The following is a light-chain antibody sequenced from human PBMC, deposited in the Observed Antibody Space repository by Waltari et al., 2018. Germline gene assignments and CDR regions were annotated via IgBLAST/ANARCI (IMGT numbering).Light chain of an antibody. CDR1: QSVSSW. V-gene: IGKV1-5*03. CDR2: DAS. J-gene: IGKJ1*01. Sequence: DIQMTQSPSTLSASVGDRVTVTCRASQSVSSWLAWYQQKPGKAPKLLIYDASSLESGVPPRFSGSASGTEFTLTITSLQPDDSATYYCQQYSTYGTFGQGTKVEIK. CDR3: QQYSTYGT.